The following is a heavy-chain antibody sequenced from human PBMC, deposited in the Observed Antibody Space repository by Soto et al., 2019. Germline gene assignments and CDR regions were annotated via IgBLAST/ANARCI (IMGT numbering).Heavy chain of an antibody. CDR3: AKDDYYDSSGYYYEEDDAFDI. Sequence: QVQLVESGGGVVQPGRSLRLSCAASGFTFSRYGMHWVRQAPGKGLEWVAVISYDGSNKYYAGSVKGRFTISRDNSKNTLYLQMNSLRAEDTAVYYCAKDDYYDSSGYYYEEDDAFDIWGQGTMVTVSS. D-gene: IGHD3-22*01. V-gene: IGHV3-30*18. CDR2: ISYDGSNK. J-gene: IGHJ3*02. CDR1: GFTFSRYG.